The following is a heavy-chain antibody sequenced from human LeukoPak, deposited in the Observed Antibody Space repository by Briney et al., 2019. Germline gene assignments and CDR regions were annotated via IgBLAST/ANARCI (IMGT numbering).Heavy chain of an antibody. CDR1: GYTFDTYG. V-gene: IGHV1-18*01. D-gene: IGHD6-13*01. CDR2: ISANTGKT. CDR3: AKVAGDRMDY. J-gene: IGHJ4*02. Sequence: ASVKVSCKDSGYTFDTYGFCWVRQAPGHGLEWMGWISANTGKTDYAQKFQGRVTMTTDTSTSTAYMELRSLRPDDTAVYYCAKVAGDRMDYWGQGTLLTVSS.